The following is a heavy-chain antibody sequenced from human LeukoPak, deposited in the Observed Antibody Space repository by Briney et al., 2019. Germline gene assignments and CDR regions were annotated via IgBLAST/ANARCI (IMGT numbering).Heavy chain of an antibody. D-gene: IGHD2/OR15-2a*01. CDR1: GGSFSGYY. CDR3: AGHHPRNTVDF. V-gene: IGHV4-34*01. Sequence: PSETLSLTCAVYGGSFSGYYWNWIRQPPGKGLEWIGEINHSGSTNYNPSLKSRVTISVDTSKNQFSLKLSSVTAADTAVYYCAGHHPRNTVDFWGQGTLVTVSS. J-gene: IGHJ4*02. CDR2: INHSGST.